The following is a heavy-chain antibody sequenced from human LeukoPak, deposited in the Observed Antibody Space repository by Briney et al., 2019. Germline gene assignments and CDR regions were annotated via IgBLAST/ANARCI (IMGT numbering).Heavy chain of an antibody. Sequence: GESLKISCKGSGYSFSTYRISWVRQMPGKGLEWMGKIDPSDFYTDYSPSFQGHVTISADTSINTAFLEWSSLKTSDTAIYYCASSTAAAGIGQNAFDIWGQGTVVAVSS. D-gene: IGHD6-13*01. CDR1: GYSFSTYR. V-gene: IGHV5-10-1*01. CDR2: IDPSDFYT. J-gene: IGHJ3*02. CDR3: ASSTAAAGIGQNAFDI.